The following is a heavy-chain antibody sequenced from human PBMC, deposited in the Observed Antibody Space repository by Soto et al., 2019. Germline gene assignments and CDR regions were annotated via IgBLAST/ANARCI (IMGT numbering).Heavy chain of an antibody. Sequence: EVQLLESGGDLVQPGGSLTLSCAASELNFGSSAMSWVRQAPGKGLEWVSTHRTSGDTSYYADSVKGRFTISRDISKNTLYLQMNSLRAEDTAVYYCANAFWVFLEPFLYFDLCGRGALVAVSS. CDR3: ANAFWVFLEPFLYFDL. CDR2: HRTSGDTS. CDR1: ELNFGSSA. V-gene: IGHV3-23*01. J-gene: IGHJ2*01. D-gene: IGHD2-8*01.